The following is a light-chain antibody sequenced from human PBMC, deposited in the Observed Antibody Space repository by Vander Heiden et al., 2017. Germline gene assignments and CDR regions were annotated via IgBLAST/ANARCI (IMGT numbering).Light chain of an antibody. CDR1: QSVSSN. Sequence: EIVLTQSPGTLSLSPGESATLSCRASQSVSSNLAWYQQKPGQAPRLLIYGASSRATGIPDRCSGSGSGTDFTLIISRLEPEDFAVYYCQQYCSSPFTFGPGTKVDIK. V-gene: IGKV3-20*01. CDR2: GAS. J-gene: IGKJ3*01. CDR3: QQYCSSPFT.